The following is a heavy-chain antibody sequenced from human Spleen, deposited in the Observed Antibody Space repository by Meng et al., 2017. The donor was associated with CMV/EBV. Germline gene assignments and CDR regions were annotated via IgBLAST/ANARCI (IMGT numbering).Heavy chain of an antibody. Sequence: VYGGYFSGYYWSWIRQPTGKGLEWIGYIYYSGRTYYNSSLKSRVTISVDTSKNQFSLKLSSVTAADTAVYYCARVVYSPVPTYFDYWGQGTLVTVSS. CDR2: IYYSGRT. J-gene: IGHJ4*02. D-gene: IGHD2-8*01. CDR3: ARVVYSPVPTYFDY. CDR1: GGYFSGYY. V-gene: IGHV4-30-4*08.